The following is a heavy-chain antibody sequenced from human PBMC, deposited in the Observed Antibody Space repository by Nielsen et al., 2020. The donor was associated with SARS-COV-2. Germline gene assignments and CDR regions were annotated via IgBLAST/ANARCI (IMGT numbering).Heavy chain of an antibody. CDR3: ATHTGSYSYYGADV. J-gene: IGHJ6*02. CDR2: NYYSGSA. V-gene: IGHV4-59*11. D-gene: IGHD1-26*01. CDR1: GGSISSHY. Sequence: SETLSLTCTVSGGSISSHYWTWIRQFPGKGMEWIGYNYYSGSANYNPSLKSRVTISIDTSNNKFSLNLTSMTAADTAVYYCATHTGSYSYYGADVWGQGITVTVSS.